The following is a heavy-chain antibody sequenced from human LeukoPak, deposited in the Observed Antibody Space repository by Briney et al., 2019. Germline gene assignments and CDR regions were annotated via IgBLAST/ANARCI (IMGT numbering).Heavy chain of an antibody. CDR2: IYHSGST. CDR1: GGSISSSNW. D-gene: IGHD1-26*01. Sequence: PSGTLSLTCAVSGGSISSSNWWSWVRQPPGKGLEWIGEIYHSGSTNYNPSLKSRVTISVDKSKNQFSLKLSSVTAADTAVYYCASVSGLLKALNAFDIWGQGTMVTVSS. V-gene: IGHV4-4*02. J-gene: IGHJ3*02. CDR3: ASVSGLLKALNAFDI.